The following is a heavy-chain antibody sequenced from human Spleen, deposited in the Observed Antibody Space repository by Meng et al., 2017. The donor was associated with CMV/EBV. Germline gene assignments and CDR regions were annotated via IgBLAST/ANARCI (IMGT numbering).Heavy chain of an antibody. V-gene: IGHV4-38-2*02. J-gene: IGHJ6*02. CDR3: ARVSFYYYGMDV. Sequence: SETLSLTCSVSGYSISSGFYWGWIRQSPGKGLEWIGTNHYSGSAYYNPSLKSRVTVSLDTSKNQFSLKVSSVTAADTAVYFCARVSFYYYGMDVWGQGTTVTVSS. CDR1: GYSISSGFY. CDR2: NHYSGSA. D-gene: IGHD3-10*01.